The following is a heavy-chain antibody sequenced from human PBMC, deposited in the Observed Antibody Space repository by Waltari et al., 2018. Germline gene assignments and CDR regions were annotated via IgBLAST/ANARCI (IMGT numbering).Heavy chain of an antibody. D-gene: IGHD3-22*01. CDR2: ISYDGGNE. CDR1: GFTFGSYT. CDR3: AGYINSGYYYFEY. J-gene: IGHJ4*02. Sequence: QVHLVESGGGVVQAGRSLRLSCEDSGFTFGSYTMHWVRQAPGNGLEWLALISYDGGNEYYADSVRGRFTISRDNSKNTLYLQMNSLRPEDTAVYSCAGYINSGYYYFEYWGQGTPVTVSS. V-gene: IGHV3-30-3*01.